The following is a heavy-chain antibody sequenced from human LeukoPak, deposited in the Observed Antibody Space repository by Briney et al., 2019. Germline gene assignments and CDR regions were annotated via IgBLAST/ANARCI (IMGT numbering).Heavy chain of an antibody. D-gene: IGHD3-22*01. CDR2: IYYSGST. V-gene: IGHV4-30-4*01. CDR1: GGSISSGDYY. Sequence: SQTLSLTCTVSGGSISSGDYYWSWSRQPPGTGLEWIGYIYYSGSTYYNPSLKSRVTISVDTSKNQFSLKLSSVTAADTAVYYCARIGLSDYYDSSGGSIGYWGQGTLVTVSS. CDR3: ARIGLSDYYDSSGGSIGY. J-gene: IGHJ4*02.